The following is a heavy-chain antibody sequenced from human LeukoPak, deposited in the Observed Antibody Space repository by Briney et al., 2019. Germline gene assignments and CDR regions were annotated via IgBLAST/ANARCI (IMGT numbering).Heavy chain of an antibody. V-gene: IGHV4-39*01. J-gene: IGHJ6*04. D-gene: IGHD5-18*01. CDR1: GGSISSSSYY. CDR2: IYYSGST. Sequence: SETLSLTCTVSGGSISSSSYYWGWIRQPPGKGLDWIGSIYYSGSTYYNPSLKSRVAISVDTSKNQFSLKLSSVTAADTAVYYCARLNPRGYSYGVDVWGKGTTVTVSS. CDR3: ARLNPRGYSYGVDV.